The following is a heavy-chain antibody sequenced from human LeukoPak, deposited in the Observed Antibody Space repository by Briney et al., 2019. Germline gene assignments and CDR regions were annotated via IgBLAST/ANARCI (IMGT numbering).Heavy chain of an antibody. V-gene: IGHV3-74*01. CDR3: ARDRPYYDSSTYPLY. CDR2: INSDGSST. J-gene: IGHJ4*02. CDR1: GFTFSSYW. D-gene: IGHD3-22*01. Sequence: RGSLRLSCAASGFTFSSYWMHWVRQAPGKGLVWVSRINSDGSSTSYADSVKGRFTISRDNAKNTLYLQMNSLRAEDTAVYYCARDRPYYDSSTYPLYWGQGTLVTVSS.